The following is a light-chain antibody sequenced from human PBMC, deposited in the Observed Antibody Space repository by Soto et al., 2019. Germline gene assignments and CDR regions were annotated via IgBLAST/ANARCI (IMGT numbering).Light chain of an antibody. CDR1: QSVSSN. Sequence: EIVMTQSPATLSVSPGERATLSCKASQSVSSNLAWYQQNPGQAPRLLIYGASTRATGVPARFSGSGSGTEFTLTISSLKSEDFAVYYCQKYNTWPQTCAQGTKVKIK. CDR2: GAS. CDR3: QKYNTWPQT. J-gene: IGKJ1*01. V-gene: IGKV3-15*01.